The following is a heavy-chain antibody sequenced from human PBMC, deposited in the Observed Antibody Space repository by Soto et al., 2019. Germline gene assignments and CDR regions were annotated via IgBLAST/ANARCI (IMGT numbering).Heavy chain of an antibody. D-gene: IGHD2-15*01. Sequence: PSETLSLTCTVSGGSISSSDYYWSWIRQPPGKGLEWIGYIYYSGSTNYNPSLNSRVTISVDTSKNQFSLKLNSVTAADTAVYYCARGRIIGPWGRGALVTVSS. V-gene: IGHV4-61*08. CDR2: IYYSGST. CDR3: ARGRIIGP. J-gene: IGHJ5*02. CDR1: GGSISSSDYY.